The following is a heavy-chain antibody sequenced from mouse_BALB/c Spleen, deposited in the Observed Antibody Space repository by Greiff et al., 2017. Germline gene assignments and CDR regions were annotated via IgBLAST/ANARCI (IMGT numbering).Heavy chain of an antibody. J-gene: IGHJ2*01. D-gene: IGHD1-2*01. CDR2: IYWDDDK. V-gene: IGHV8-12*01. CDR1: GFSLSTSGMG. CDR3: ARSGRLLHFDY. Sequence: QVTLKVSGPGILQPSQTLSLTCSFSGFSLSTSGMGVSWIRQPSGKGLEWLAHIYWDDDKRYNPSLKSRLTISKDTSSNQVFLKITSVDTADTATYYCARSGRLLHFDYWGQGTTLTVSS.